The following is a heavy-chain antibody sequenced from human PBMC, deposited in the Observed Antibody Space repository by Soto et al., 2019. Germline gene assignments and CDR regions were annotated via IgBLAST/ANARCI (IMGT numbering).Heavy chain of an antibody. CDR2: INHSGST. V-gene: IGHV4-34*01. J-gene: IGHJ6*03. Sequence: SETLSLTCAVYGGSFSGYYWSWIRQPPGKGLEWIGEINHSGSTNYNPSLKSRVTISVDTSKNQFSLKLSSVTAADTAVYYCARGGISSRLPPSYMDVWGKGTTVTVSS. CDR1: GGSFSGYY. CDR3: ARGGISSRLPPSYMDV. D-gene: IGHD2-15*01.